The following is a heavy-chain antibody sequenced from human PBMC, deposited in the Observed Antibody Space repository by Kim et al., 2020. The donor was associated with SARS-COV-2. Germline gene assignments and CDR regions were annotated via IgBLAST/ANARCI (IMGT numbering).Heavy chain of an antibody. J-gene: IGHJ3*01. CDR3: ARERITYFGVGFAAFYV. CDR1: GYTFTSYA. CDR2: INARNGNT. Sequence: ASVKVSCKASGYTFTSYAIHWVRQAPGQRLEWMGWINARNGNTNYAQKFQGRVTITRDTSTSTAYMELSSLRSEDTAVYYCARERITYFGVGFAAFYVWG. D-gene: IGHD3-3*01. V-gene: IGHV1-3*01.